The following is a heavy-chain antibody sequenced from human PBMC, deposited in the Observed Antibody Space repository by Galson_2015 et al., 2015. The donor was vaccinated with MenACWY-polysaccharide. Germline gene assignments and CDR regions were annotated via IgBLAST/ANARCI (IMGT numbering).Heavy chain of an antibody. J-gene: IGHJ6*02. Sequence: SVKVSCKASGYTFTSYYMHWVRQAPGQGLEWMGIINPSGGSTSYAQKFQGRVTMTRDTSTSTVYMELSSLRSEDTAVYYCAREMNSLLMVSPPTYYYYGMDVWGQGTTVTVSS. V-gene: IGHV1-46*03. CDR1: GYTFTSYY. CDR3: AREMNSLLMVSPPTYYYYGMDV. CDR2: INPSGGST. D-gene: IGHD2-8*01.